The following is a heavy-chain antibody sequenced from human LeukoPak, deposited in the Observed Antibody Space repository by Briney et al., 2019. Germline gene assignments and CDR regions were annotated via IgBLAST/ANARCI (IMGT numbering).Heavy chain of an antibody. V-gene: IGHV1-18*01. J-gene: IGHJ4*02. D-gene: IGHD3-22*01. CDR1: GYTFTSYG. CDR3: ARYVIYYDSSGYLSS. Sequence: ASVKVSCKASGYTFTSYGISWVRQAPGQGLEWMGWISAYNGNTNYAQKLQGRVTMTTDTSTSTAYMELRSLRSDDTAVYYCARYVIYYDSSGYLSSWGQGTLVTASS. CDR2: ISAYNGNT.